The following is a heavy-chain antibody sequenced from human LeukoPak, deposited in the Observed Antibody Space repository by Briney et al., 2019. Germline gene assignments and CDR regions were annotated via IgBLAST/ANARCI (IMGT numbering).Heavy chain of an antibody. CDR1: GYSISSGYY. D-gene: IGHD6-13*01. CDR2: IYHSGST. Sequence: PSETLSLTCAVSGYSISSGYYWGWIRQPPGKGLEWIGSIYHSGSTYYNPSLKSRVTISVDTSKNQSSLKLSSVTAADTAVYYCARHLPGIAAADPPGYFDYWGQGTLVTVSS. V-gene: IGHV4-38-2*01. CDR3: ARHLPGIAAADPPGYFDY. J-gene: IGHJ4*02.